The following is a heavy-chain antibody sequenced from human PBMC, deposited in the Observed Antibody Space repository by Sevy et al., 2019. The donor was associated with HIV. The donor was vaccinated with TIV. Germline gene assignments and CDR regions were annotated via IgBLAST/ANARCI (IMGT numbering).Heavy chain of an antibody. J-gene: IGHJ4*02. V-gene: IGHV4-39*01. D-gene: IGHD1-1*01. Sequence: SETLSLTCTVSGGSINSRTSYWGWIRQPPGKGLEWIGIIYYSGVTYYNPSLKSRVTISVDTSKNQFSLKLSSVTAAATAVYYCARLDATRPKGYYFDYWGQGTLVTVSS. CDR3: ARLDATRPKGYYFDY. CDR1: GGSINSRTSY. CDR2: IYYSGVT.